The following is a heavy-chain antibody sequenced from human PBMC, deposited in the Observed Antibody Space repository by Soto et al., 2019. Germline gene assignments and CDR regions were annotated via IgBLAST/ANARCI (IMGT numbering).Heavy chain of an antibody. D-gene: IGHD2-2*01. J-gene: IGHJ6*02. CDR3: AKDTRGYYYYAMDV. CDR1: GFTFGDYA. CDR2: ISRNSGGI. V-gene: IGHV3-9*01. Sequence: PGGSLRLSCAASGFTFGDYAMHWVRQAPGKGLEWVSGISRNSGGIHYADSVKGRFTISRDNAKNSLYLQMNSLRAEDTALYYCAKDTRGYYYYAMDVWGQGTTVTVSS.